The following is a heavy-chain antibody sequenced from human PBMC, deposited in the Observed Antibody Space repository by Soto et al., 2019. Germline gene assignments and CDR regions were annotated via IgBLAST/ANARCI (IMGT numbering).Heavy chain of an antibody. Sequence: GESLKISCKASGYTFTSYGISWVRQAPGQGLEWMGWISAYNGNTNYAQKLQGRVTMTTDTSTSTAYMELRSLRSDDTAVYYCARDQTPAAAGPIYGMDVWGQGTTVTVSS. CDR3: ARDQTPAAAGPIYGMDV. J-gene: IGHJ6*02. V-gene: IGHV1-18*01. CDR1: GYTFTSYG. D-gene: IGHD6-13*01. CDR2: ISAYNGNT.